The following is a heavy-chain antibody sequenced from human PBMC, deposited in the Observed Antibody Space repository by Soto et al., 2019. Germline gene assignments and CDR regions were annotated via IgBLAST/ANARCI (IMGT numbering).Heavy chain of an antibody. J-gene: IGHJ4*02. CDR1: GVSVSSSIYF. D-gene: IGHD2-2*02. Sequence: SETLSLTCTVSGVSVSSSIYFWGWIRQPPGKGLEWIGSIYHNGNTYYNPSLKSRVTISADTSKNQLSLRLTSASAPDTAVYYCARHFGDQVLYDYWGQGTLVTVSS. V-gene: IGHV4-39*01. CDR3: ARHFGDQVLYDY. CDR2: IYHNGNT.